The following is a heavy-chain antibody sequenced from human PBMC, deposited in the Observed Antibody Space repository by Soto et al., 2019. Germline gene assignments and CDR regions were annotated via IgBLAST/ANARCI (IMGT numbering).Heavy chain of an antibody. CDR2: IYYSGST. J-gene: IGHJ4*02. Sequence: SETLSLTCTVSGGSISSYYWSWIRQPPGKGLEWIGYIYYSGSTNYNPSLKSRVTISVDTSKNQFSLKLSSVTAADTAVYYCARLQTGAARRLGFYFDYWGQGTLVTVS. V-gene: IGHV4-59*01. D-gene: IGHD6-6*01. CDR1: GGSISSYY. CDR3: ARLQTGAARRLGFYFDY.